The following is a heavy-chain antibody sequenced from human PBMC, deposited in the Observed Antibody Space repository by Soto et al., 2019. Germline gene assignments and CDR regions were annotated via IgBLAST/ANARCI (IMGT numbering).Heavy chain of an antibody. CDR1: GGTFSSYA. Sequence: QVQLVQSGVEEKNPGSSVKVSCKASGGTFSSYAICWVRQAPGQGVEWMGGFIPIFGTANYAQKLQGRVTITADEPTSTAYMDVSRLRSEDTVVYYCARGYYYDSSDYLPCFAEHFQHRGPGTLVTVSS. CDR3: ARGYYYDSSDYLPCFAEHFQH. D-gene: IGHD3-22*01. J-gene: IGHJ1*01. V-gene: IGHV1-69*01. CDR2: FIPIFGTA.